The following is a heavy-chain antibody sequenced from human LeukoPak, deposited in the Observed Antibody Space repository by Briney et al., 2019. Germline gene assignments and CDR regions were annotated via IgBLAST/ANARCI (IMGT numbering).Heavy chain of an antibody. CDR1: GGSISSYY. V-gene: IGHV4-4*07. D-gene: IGHD3-3*01. CDR2: IYTSGST. Sequence: PSETLSLTCTVSGGSISSYYWSWIRQPAGKGLEWIGRIYTSGSTNYNPSLKSRVTMSVDTSKSQFSLKLSSVTAADTAVYYCARGSPWYYDFWSGYRPDYMDVWGKGTTVTVSS. CDR3: ARGSPWYYDFWSGYRPDYMDV. J-gene: IGHJ6*03.